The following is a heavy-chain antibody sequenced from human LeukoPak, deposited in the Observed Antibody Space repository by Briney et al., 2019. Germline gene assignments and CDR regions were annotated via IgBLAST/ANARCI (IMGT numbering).Heavy chain of an antibody. CDR1: GYTFTAYY. J-gene: IGHJ4*02. CDR2: INPNSGGT. CDR3: ARAKVLVPDH. V-gene: IGHV1-2*02. Sequence: ASVKASCKASGYTFTAYYMHWMRQAPGQGPEWMGWINPNSGGTNFAQKFQGRVTMTSDTSISTAYMELSSLRSDDTAIYYCARAKVLVPDHWGQGTLVTVSS.